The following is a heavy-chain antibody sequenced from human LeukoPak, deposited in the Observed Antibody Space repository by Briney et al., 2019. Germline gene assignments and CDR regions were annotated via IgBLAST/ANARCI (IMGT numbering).Heavy chain of an antibody. CDR3: ARGRKLDTYYYYYYMDV. CDR1: GDSISSSVYY. CDR2: MYYTGST. D-gene: IGHD6-6*01. J-gene: IGHJ6*03. Sequence: SETLSLTCTVSGDSISSSVYYWTWIRQTPGKELEWIGTMYYTGSTNYNPSLKSRVTISVDTSKNQFSLKLSSVAAADTAVYYCARGRKLDTYYYYYYMDVWGKGTTVTVSS. V-gene: IGHV4-61*08.